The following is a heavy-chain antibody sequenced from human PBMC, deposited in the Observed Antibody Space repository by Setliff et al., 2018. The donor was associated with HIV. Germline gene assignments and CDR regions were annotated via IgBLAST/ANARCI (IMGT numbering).Heavy chain of an antibody. V-gene: IGHV4-39*07. D-gene: IGHD3-22*01. CDR1: GGSISSSSYY. Sequence: SETLSLTCTVSGGSISSSSYYWGWIRQPPGKGLEWIGSIYTSGSTNYNPSLKSRVTISVDTSKNQFSLKLNSVTAADTAVYHRARGDTYYHDSSGYVKSALDCFDVWGQGTMVTVSS. J-gene: IGHJ3*01. CDR2: IYTSGST. CDR3: ARGDTYYHDSSGYVKSALDCFDV.